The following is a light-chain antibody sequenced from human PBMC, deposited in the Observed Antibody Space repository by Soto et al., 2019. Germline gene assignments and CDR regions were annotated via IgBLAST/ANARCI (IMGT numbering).Light chain of an antibody. CDR1: QSISSW. Sequence: DIQMTQSPSTLSASVGDRVTITCRASQSISSWLAWYQQKPGKPPRLLIYKASSLESGVPSRFSGSGSGTEFTLTISSLQPDDFATYYCQQYGTYSTFGQGTMLEIK. CDR2: KAS. CDR3: QQYGTYST. V-gene: IGKV1-5*03. J-gene: IGKJ2*01.